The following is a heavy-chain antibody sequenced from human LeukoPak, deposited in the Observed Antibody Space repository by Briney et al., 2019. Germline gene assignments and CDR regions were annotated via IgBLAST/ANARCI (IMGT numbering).Heavy chain of an antibody. J-gene: IGHJ4*02. V-gene: IGHV4-39*01. D-gene: IGHD5-24*01. CDR3: ATMDGYNIDY. CDR2: IYYSGST. Sequence: PSETLSLTCTVSGGSISSSSYYWGWIRQPPGTGLEWIGSIYYSGSTYHNPSLKSRVTISVDTSKNQFSLKLSSVTAADTAVYYCATMDGYNIDYWGQGTLVTVSS. CDR1: GGSISSSSYY.